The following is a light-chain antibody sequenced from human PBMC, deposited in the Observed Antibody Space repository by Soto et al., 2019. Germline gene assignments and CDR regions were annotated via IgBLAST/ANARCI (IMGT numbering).Light chain of an antibody. Sequence: EIVMTQSPATLSVSPGERATLSCRASQSVSSNLAWYQQKPGQAPRLLIYGASTRATGIPARFSGSGSGTEFSLTISSLQSEDFAVYYYQQYDNWPPWTFGKGTKVDIK. CDR3: QQYDNWPPWT. CDR2: GAS. CDR1: QSVSSN. J-gene: IGKJ1*01. V-gene: IGKV3-15*01.